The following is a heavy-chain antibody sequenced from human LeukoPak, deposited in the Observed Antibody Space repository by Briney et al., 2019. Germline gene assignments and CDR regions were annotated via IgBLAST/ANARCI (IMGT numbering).Heavy chain of an antibody. D-gene: IGHD3-22*01. V-gene: IGHV4-34*01. Sequence: SETLSLTCGVSDGTVSGYYWSWLRQPPGKGLEWIGEINHSGSTNYNPSLKSRVTISVDTSKNQFSLKLSSVTAADTAVCYCARIVVVTSCYFDYWGQGTLVTVSS. CDR1: DGTVSGYY. CDR3: ARIVVVTSCYFDY. J-gene: IGHJ4*02. CDR2: INHSGST.